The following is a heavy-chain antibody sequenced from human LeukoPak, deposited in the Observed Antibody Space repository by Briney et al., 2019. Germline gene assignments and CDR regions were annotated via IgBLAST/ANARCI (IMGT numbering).Heavy chain of an antibody. V-gene: IGHV3-7*01. CDR3: ARDGVGAYYYGSGSPTGGFYYVDV. Sequence: PGGSLRLSCAASGFTFRSYWMTWVRQAPGKGLEWVANINQVGSEKYYVDSVKGRFTISRDNAKNSLYLQMNSLRAEDTAVYYCARDGVGAYYYGSGSPTGGFYYVDVWGKGTTVTVSS. D-gene: IGHD3-10*01. CDR1: GFTFRSYW. CDR2: INQVGSEK. J-gene: IGHJ6*03.